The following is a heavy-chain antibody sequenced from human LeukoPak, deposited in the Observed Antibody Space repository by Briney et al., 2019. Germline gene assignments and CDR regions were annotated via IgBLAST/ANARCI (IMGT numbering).Heavy chain of an antibody. Sequence: SETLSLTCTVAGDSMTNYYWNWIRQHPGKGLQWIGYIHHSGTVTYNPSLKSRLTMSVDTSKNQFSLKLTSVSAADAAMYFCAKTGSLMGRFFDYWGQGIQVIVS. J-gene: IGHJ4*02. D-gene: IGHD3-10*01. CDR1: GDSMTNYY. V-gene: IGHV4-59*01. CDR2: IHHSGTV. CDR3: AKTGSLMGRFFDY.